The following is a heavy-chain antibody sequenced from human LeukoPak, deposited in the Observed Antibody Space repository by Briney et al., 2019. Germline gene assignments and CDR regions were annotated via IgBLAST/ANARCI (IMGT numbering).Heavy chain of an antibody. J-gene: IGHJ4*02. D-gene: IGHD3-16*02. CDR3: ARKNYDYVWGSYRPRGFFDY. CDR1: GGSFSGYY. Sequence: SETLSLTCAVYGGSFSGYYWSWIRQPPGKGLEWIGEINHSGSTNYIPSLKSRVTISVDTSKNQFSLKLSSVTAADTAVYYCARKNYDYVWGSYRPRGFFDYWGQGTLVTVSS. V-gene: IGHV4-34*01. CDR2: INHSGST.